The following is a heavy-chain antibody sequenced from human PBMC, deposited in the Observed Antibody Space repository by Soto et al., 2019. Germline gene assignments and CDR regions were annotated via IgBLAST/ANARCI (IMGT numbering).Heavy chain of an antibody. CDR3: ARDSPIGGMDV. J-gene: IGHJ6*02. CDR2: IYYSGST. CDR1: GGSLSSGSYY. V-gene: IGHV4-61*01. Sequence: XEILCLTCTVSGGSLSSGSYYWSWIRQPPGKGLEWIGYIYYSGSTNYNPSLKSRVTISVDTSKNQFSLKLSSVTAADTAVYYCARDSPIGGMDVWGQGTTVTVSS.